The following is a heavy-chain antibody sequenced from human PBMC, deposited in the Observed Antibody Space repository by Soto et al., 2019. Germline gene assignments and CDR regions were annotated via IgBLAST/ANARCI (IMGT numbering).Heavy chain of an antibody. CDR3: ARHFGYSGYVWYFDY. CDR2: IYYSGST. V-gene: IGHV4-39*01. CDR1: GDSISGSNYY. D-gene: IGHD5-12*01. J-gene: IGHJ4*02. Sequence: PSETLSLTFTVSGDSISGSNYYWGWIRQPPGKGLEWIGSIYYSGSTYYNPSLKSRVSISVDTSKNQFSLKLSSVTAADTAVYYCARHFGYSGYVWYFDYWGQGTLVTVSS.